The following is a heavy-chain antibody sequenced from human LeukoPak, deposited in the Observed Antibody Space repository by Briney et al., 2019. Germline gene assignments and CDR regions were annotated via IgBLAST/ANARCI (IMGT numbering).Heavy chain of an antibody. J-gene: IGHJ4*02. CDR3: ARGRTTTLSYFDY. CDR1: GGSFSGYY. CDR2: INHSGST. V-gene: IGHV4-34*01. D-gene: IGHD1-1*01. Sequence: KPSETPSLTCAVYGGSFSGYYWSWIRQPPGKGLEWIGEINHSGSTNYNPSLKSRVTISVDTSKNQFSLKLSSVTAADTAVYYCARGRTTTLSYFDYWGQGTLVTVSS.